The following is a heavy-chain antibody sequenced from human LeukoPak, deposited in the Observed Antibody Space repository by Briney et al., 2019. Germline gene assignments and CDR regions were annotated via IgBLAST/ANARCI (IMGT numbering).Heavy chain of an antibody. Sequence: SETLSLTCTVSGGSISSYYWSWIRQLPGKGLEWIGYIYYSGSTNYNPSLKSRVTISVDTSKNQFSLKLSSVTAADTAVYYCARDGGPYYYYYMDVWGKGTTVTVSS. CDR1: GGSISSYY. D-gene: IGHD2-15*01. J-gene: IGHJ6*03. CDR2: IYYSGST. V-gene: IGHV4-59*01. CDR3: ARDGGPYYYYYMDV.